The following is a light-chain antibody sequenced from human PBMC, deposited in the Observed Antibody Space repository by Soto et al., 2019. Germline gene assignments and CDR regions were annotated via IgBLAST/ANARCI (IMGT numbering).Light chain of an antibody. CDR3: QQSYSFLS. Sequence: IHMSQSPLSLSASVGYNVTLTCRTSQNINSYLSWYQQKPRNAPRLLIYGASSLQVGVPSRLIGSGSGTDFTLTITSLQPEDFATYYCQQSYSFLSFAGGTKVDIK. CDR1: QNINSY. CDR2: GAS. V-gene: IGKV1-39*01. J-gene: IGKJ4*01.